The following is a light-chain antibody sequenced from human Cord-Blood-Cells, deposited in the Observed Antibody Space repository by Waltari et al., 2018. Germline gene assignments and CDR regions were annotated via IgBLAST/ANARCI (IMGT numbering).Light chain of an antibody. V-gene: IGKV1-5*01. J-gene: IGKJ4*01. CDR2: DAS. CDR1: QSISSW. Sequence: DIQMTQSPSTLSASVGERATITCRASQSISSWLAWYQQKPGKAPKLLIYDASSLESGVPSRFSGSGSGTEFTLTISSLQPDDFATYYCQQYNSYLTFGGGTKVEIK. CDR3: QQYNSYLT.